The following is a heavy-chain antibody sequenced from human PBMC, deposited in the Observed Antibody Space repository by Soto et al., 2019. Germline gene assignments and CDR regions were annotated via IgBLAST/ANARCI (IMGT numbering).Heavy chain of an antibody. V-gene: IGHV4-31*03. D-gene: IGHD3-10*01. CDR1: GGSISSGGYY. CDR2: IYYSGST. Sequence: LSLTCTVSGGSISSGGYYWSWIRQHPGKGLEWIGYIYYSGSTYYNPSLKRRVTISLDTSKNQFSLKLSSVTAADTAVYYCARDYYGSGIGGHWFDPWGQGTLVTVSS. CDR3: ARDYYGSGIGGHWFDP. J-gene: IGHJ5*02.